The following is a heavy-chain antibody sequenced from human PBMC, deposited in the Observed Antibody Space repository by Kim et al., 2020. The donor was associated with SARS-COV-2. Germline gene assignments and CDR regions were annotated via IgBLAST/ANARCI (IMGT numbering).Heavy chain of an antibody. D-gene: IGHD6-13*01. V-gene: IGHV3-23*01. Sequence: STYYPDSVKGRFTNTRDNSKNTLYLQMNSLRAEDTAVYYCYNGAAAGTDYWGQGTLVTVSS. CDR3: YNGAAAGTDY. J-gene: IGHJ4*02. CDR2: ST.